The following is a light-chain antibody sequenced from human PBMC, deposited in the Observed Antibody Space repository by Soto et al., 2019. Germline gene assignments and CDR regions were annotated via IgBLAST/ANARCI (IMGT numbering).Light chain of an antibody. CDR3: HQTAANPWT. CDR2: AAS. V-gene: IGKV1-39*01. Sequence: DIQMTQSPSSLSASVGDRVTITCRASQNIGVYLNWYQKKPGRAPKLLIHAASTLQSGVPSTFSGSGSGTDFALTISSLQPEDFATSYCHQTAANPWTFAQGTKVEI. J-gene: IGKJ1*01. CDR1: QNIGVY.